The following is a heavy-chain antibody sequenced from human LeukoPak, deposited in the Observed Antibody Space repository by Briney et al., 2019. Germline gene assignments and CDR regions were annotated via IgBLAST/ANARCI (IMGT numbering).Heavy chain of an antibody. J-gene: IGHJ4*02. Sequence: GGSLRLSCAASGFTFDDYAMHWVRHAPGKGLEWVSGISWNSGSIGYADSVKGRFTISRDNAKNSLYLQMNSLRAEDTALYYCAKGYGSGSQFDYWGQGTLVTVSS. CDR3: AKGYGSGSQFDY. CDR2: ISWNSGSI. CDR1: GFTFDDYA. D-gene: IGHD3-10*01. V-gene: IGHV3-9*01.